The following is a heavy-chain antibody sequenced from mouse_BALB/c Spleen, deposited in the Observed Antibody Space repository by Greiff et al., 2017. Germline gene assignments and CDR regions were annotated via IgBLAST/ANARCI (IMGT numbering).Heavy chain of an antibody. Sequence: VQLKQSGAELVKPGASVKLSCTASGFNIKDTYMHWVKQRPEQGLEWIGRIDPANGNTEYDPKFQGKDTITADTSSNTAYLQLSSLTAEDTAVYYGARSDGKYDWGQGTTLTVSS. CDR2: IDPANGNT. J-gene: IGHJ2*01. V-gene: IGHV14-3*02. D-gene: IGHD2-1*01. CDR3: ARSDGKYD. CDR1: GFNIKDTY.